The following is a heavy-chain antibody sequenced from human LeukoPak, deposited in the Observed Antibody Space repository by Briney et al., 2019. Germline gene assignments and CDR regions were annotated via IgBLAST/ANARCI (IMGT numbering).Heavy chain of an antibody. V-gene: IGHV3-30*02. CDR2: IRYDGSNK. J-gene: IGHJ4*02. Sequence: PGGSLRLSCAASGFTFSSYGMHWVRQAPGKGLEWVAFIRYDGSNKYYADSVKGRFTISRDNSKNTLYLQMNSLRAEDTAVYYCAKGDGHSSSWYSDYWGQGTLVTVSS. CDR3: AKGDGHSSSWYSDY. CDR1: GFTFSSYG. D-gene: IGHD6-13*01.